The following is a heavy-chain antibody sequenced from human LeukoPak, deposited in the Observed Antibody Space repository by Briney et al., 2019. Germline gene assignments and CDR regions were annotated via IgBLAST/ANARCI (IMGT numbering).Heavy chain of an antibody. J-gene: IGHJ4*02. CDR1: GGSISSSSYY. D-gene: IGHD3-22*01. V-gene: IGHV4-39*07. CDR2: IYYSGST. Sequence: SETLSLTCTVSGGSISSSSYYWGWIRQPPGKGLEWIGSIYYSGSTYYSPSLKSRVTISVDTSKNQFSLKLSSVTAADTAVYYCARTQDYYDNSGYYYGYWGQGTLVTVSS. CDR3: ARTQDYYDNSGYYYGY.